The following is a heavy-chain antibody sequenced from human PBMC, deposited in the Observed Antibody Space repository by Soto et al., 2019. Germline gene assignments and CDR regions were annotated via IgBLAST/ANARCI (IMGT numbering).Heavy chain of an antibody. CDR2: ISATGTT. Sequence: QLQLQESGPGLVEPSETLSLTCTVSGASMNGYYWSWIRQSAEKGLEWIGRISATGTTTYMPSLKSRIALSVDTSKNQFSLNLKFVTAADTTVYFCARDQSGAADFCGQGTVVTVS. D-gene: IGHD7-27*01. V-gene: IGHV4-4*07. J-gene: IGHJ3*01. CDR1: GASMNGYY. CDR3: ARDQSGAADF.